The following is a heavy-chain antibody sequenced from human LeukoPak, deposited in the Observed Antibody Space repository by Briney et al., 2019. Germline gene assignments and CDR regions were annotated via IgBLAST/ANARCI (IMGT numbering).Heavy chain of an antibody. CDR2: IYYSGST. Sequence: SETLSLTCTVSGGSISSSSYYWGWIRQPPGKGLEWIGSIYYSGSTYYNPSLKSRVTISVDTFKNQFSLKLSSVTAADTAVYYCARRLEYSSSWDYWGQGTLVTVSS. J-gene: IGHJ4*02. V-gene: IGHV4-39*01. CDR3: ARRLEYSSSWDY. D-gene: IGHD6-6*01. CDR1: GGSISSSSYY.